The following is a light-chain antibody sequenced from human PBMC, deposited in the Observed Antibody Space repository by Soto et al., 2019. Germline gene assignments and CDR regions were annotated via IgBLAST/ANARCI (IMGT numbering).Light chain of an antibody. CDR1: QSVSTK. V-gene: IGKV3-15*01. Sequence: EIVMTQSPGTLSVSPGERATLSCRASQSVSTKLAWYQQKPGQAPRLLIYGASTRATDIPARFSGSGSGTEFTLTISSLQSEDFAVYYCQRYNDWPLTFGQGTKVEIK. J-gene: IGKJ1*01. CDR2: GAS. CDR3: QRYNDWPLT.